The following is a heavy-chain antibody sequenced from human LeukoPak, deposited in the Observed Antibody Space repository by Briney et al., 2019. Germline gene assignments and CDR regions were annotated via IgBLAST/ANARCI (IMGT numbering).Heavy chain of an antibody. CDR3: ARDKSSEITTVDY. V-gene: IGHV3-21*01. Sequence: GGSLRLSCAASGFTFSSYNMNWVRQAPGEGLEWGSSISSSSSYIYYADSVKGRFTISRDNAKNSLYLQMNSLRAEDTAVYYCARDKSSEITTVDYWGQGTLVTVSS. D-gene: IGHD3-10*01. CDR2: ISSSSSYI. CDR1: GFTFSSYN. J-gene: IGHJ4*02.